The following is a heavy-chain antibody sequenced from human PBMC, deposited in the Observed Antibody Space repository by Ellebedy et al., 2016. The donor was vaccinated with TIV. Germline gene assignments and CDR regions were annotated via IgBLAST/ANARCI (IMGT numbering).Heavy chain of an antibody. J-gene: IGHJ3*02. V-gene: IGHV4-59*01. Sequence: SETLSLTCTVSGGSISNYYWSWVRQPPGKGLEWIGYIHYSGRSSYNPSLESRVSLSVDTSVTQISLKLSSVTAADTAVYYCARNLVVVAATGAFDIWGQGTMVTVSS. CDR2: IHYSGRS. D-gene: IGHD2-15*01. CDR3: ARNLVVVAATGAFDI. CDR1: GGSISNYY.